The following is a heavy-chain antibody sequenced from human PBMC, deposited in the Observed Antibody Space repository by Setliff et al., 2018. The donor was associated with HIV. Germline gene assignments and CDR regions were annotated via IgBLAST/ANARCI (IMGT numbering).Heavy chain of an antibody. CDR2: IYYSGST. V-gene: IGHV4-39*01. Sequence: LTCTVSGGSISSSNYYWGWIRQPPGKGLAWIGSIYYSGSTYYNPSLKSRITISVDTSKNQFSLKLSSVTAADTAVYYCARHVGGSYVNFDYWGQGTQVTVSS. CDR3: ARHVGGSYVNFDY. J-gene: IGHJ4*02. D-gene: IGHD3-16*01. CDR1: GGSISSSNYY.